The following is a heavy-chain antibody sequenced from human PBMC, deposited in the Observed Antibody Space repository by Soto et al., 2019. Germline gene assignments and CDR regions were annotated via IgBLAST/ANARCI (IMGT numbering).Heavy chain of an antibody. D-gene: IGHD4-4*01. CDR2: INPNSGST. J-gene: IGHJ5*02. CDR1: GYTFNDYF. V-gene: IGHV1-2*04. CDR3: ARVTATSPDAWLDP. Sequence: QVQLVQSGAEVKEPGASVNVSCRASGYTFNDYFLHWVRQAPGQGLEWMGWINPNSGSTNLAQRFQGWATMTRDASISTVYLVLNRLKSDDTAVYYCARVTATSPDAWLDPWGQGTLVTVSS.